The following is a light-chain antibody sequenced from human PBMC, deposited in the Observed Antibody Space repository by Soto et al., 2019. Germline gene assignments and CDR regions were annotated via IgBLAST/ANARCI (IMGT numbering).Light chain of an antibody. CDR3: GTWDSSLSAQV. J-gene: IGLJ2*01. V-gene: IGLV1-51*01. CDR2: DNN. Sequence: QSVLTQPPSVSAAPGQKVTISCSGSSSNIGNNYVSWYQQLPGTAPKLLIYDNNKRPSGIPDRFSGSKSGTLATLGITGLQTGDEADYYCGTWDSSLSAQVFGGGTKVTVL. CDR1: SSNIGNNY.